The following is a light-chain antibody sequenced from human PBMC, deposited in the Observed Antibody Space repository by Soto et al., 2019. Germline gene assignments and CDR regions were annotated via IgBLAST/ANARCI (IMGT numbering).Light chain of an antibody. J-gene: IGKJ1*01. CDR2: GAS. V-gene: IGKV3-15*01. Sequence: IVITRSPGTLPLSPGERATLSCRASQSVSSNLAWYQQKPGQAPRLLIYGASTRATGIPARFSGSGSGTEFTLTISSLQSEDFAVYYCQQYNNWPPWTFGQGTKGDIK. CDR1: QSVSSN. CDR3: QQYNNWPPWT.